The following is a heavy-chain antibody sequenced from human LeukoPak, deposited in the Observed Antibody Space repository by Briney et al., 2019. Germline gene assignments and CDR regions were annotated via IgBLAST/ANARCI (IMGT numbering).Heavy chain of an antibody. J-gene: IGHJ4*02. V-gene: IGHV3-23*01. CDR1: GFTVSSNY. Sequence: PGGSLRLSCTVSGFTVSSNYMTWVRQAPGKGLEWVSAISGSGGSTYYADSVKGRFTISRDNSKNTLYLQMNSLRAEDTAVYYCARYMVRGATFDYWGQGTLVTVSS. CDR3: ARYMVRGATFDY. D-gene: IGHD3-10*01. CDR2: ISGSGGST.